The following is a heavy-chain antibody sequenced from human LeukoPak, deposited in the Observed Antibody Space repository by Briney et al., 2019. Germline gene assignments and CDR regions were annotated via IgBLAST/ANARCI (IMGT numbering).Heavy chain of an antibody. Sequence: SETLSLTCAVSGGSISSYYWSWIRQPPGKGLEWIGYIYYSGSTNYNPSLKSRVTISVDTSKNQFSLKLSSVTAADMAVYYCARGYCSGGSCYSYYFDYWGQGTLVTVSS. J-gene: IGHJ4*02. CDR2: IYYSGST. D-gene: IGHD2-15*01. CDR3: ARGYCSGGSCYSYYFDY. CDR1: GGSISSYY. V-gene: IGHV4-59*01.